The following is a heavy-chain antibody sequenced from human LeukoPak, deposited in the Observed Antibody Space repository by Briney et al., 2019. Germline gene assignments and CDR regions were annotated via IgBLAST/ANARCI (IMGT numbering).Heavy chain of an antibody. Sequence: SETLSLTCAVYGGSFSGYYWSWIRQPPGKGLEWIGEINHSGSTNYDPSLKSRVTISVDTSKNRFSLKLSSVTAADTAVYYCARKIVVVPAARGHRWFDPWGQGTLVTVSS. CDR1: GGSFSGYY. D-gene: IGHD2-2*01. CDR3: ARKIVVVPAARGHRWFDP. V-gene: IGHV4-34*01. J-gene: IGHJ5*02. CDR2: INHSGST.